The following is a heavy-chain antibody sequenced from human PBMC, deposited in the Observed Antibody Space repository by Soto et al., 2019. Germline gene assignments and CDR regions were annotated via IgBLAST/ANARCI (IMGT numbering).Heavy chain of an antibody. CDR2: ISSSSSTI. J-gene: IGHJ6*02. CDR3: AKAGASGSFAYYGMDV. V-gene: IGHV3-48*01. CDR1: GFTFSSYS. Sequence: GGSLRLSCAASGFTFSSYSMNWVRQAPGKGLEWVSYISSSSSTIYYADSVKGRFTISRDNAKSTLFLQMNSLRGEDTAVYWCAKAGASGSFAYYGMDVWGQGTTVTVSS. D-gene: IGHD3-10*01.